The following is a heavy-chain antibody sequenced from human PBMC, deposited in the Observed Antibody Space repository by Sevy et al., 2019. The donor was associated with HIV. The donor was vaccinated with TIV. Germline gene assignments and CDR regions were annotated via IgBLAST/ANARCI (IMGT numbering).Heavy chain of an antibody. J-gene: IGHJ4*02. Sequence: ASVKVSCKASGYTFTGYYMHWVRQAPGQGLEWMGWINPNSGGTNYAQKFQGRVTMTRDTSISTAYMELSRLGSDDTAVYYCASGGPNYYDSSGYYASQFDYWGQGTLVTVSS. CDR2: INPNSGGT. CDR1: GYTFTGYY. CDR3: ASGGPNYYDSSGYYASQFDY. V-gene: IGHV1-2*02. D-gene: IGHD3-22*01.